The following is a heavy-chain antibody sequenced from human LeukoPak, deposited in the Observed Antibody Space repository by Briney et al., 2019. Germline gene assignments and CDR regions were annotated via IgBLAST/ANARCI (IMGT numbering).Heavy chain of an antibody. V-gene: IGHV3-21*01. Sequence: GGSLRLSCAASGFTFSSYRMNWVRQAPGKGLEWVSSISTSSSYIYYADSVKGRFTISRDNTKNSLYLQMNSLRAEDTAVYYCARIDSRGYYSDYWGQGTLVTVSS. D-gene: IGHD3-22*01. J-gene: IGHJ4*02. CDR1: GFTFSSYR. CDR3: ARIDSRGYYSDY. CDR2: ISTSSSYI.